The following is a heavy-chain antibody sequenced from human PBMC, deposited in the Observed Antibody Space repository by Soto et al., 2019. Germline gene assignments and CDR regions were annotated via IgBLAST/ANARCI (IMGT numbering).Heavy chain of an antibody. J-gene: IGHJ6*02. CDR2: ISGSVGST. CDR3: AKALRYFDWSPHYGMDV. D-gene: IGHD3-9*01. V-gene: IGHV3-23*01. Sequence: GSLILSGAASGFTFISYAMSWVRQSPGKGLEWVSAISGSVGSTYYADSVKGRFTISRDNSKNTLYLQMNSLRAEDTAVYYCAKALRYFDWSPHYGMDVWGQGTTVTVSS. CDR1: GFTFISYA.